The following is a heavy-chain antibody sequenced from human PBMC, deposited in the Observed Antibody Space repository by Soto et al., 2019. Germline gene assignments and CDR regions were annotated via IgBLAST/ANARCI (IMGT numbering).Heavy chain of an antibody. V-gene: IGHV4-34*01. D-gene: IGHD5-18*01. CDR2: INHSGST. CDR3: AREGGQLGPFDY. J-gene: IGHJ4*02. CDR1: GGSFSGYY. Sequence: QVQLQQWGAGLLKPSETLSLTCAVYGGSFSGYYWSWIRQPPGKGLEWIGEINHSGSTNYNPSLRSRVTLSVDSSKNQFSRKLRSVTAADTAVYYCAREGGQLGPFDYWGQGTLVTVSS.